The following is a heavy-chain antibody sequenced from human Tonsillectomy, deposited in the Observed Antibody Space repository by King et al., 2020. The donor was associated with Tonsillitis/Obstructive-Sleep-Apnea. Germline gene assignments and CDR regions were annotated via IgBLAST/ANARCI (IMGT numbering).Heavy chain of an antibody. CDR1: GFTFRNSA. D-gene: IGHD6-13*01. CDR2: ISGSGNEK. V-gene: IGHV3-23*04. CDR3: AKEGPGGQQLIWVDS. J-gene: IGHJ4*02. Sequence: VQLVESGGGLVQPGGSLRLSWAASGFTFRNSAMSWVRQVPGKRLEWVSAISGSGNEKYYADSVRGRFSISRDNSKNTLYLQLNSLRADDTALYYCAKEGPGGQQLIWVDSWGQGTLVTVSS.